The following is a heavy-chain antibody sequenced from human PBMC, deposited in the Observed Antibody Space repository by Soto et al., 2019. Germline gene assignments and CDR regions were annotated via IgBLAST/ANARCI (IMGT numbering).Heavy chain of an antibody. V-gene: IGHV1-69*01. J-gene: IGHJ4*02. CDR3: ARDGGRNSGGIDY. CDR2: IIPIFGTA. D-gene: IGHD1-26*01. Sequence: QVQLVQSGAEVKKPGSSVKVSCKASGGTFSSYSINWVRQAPGQGLEWMGEIIPIFGTANYAQKFQGRVTITADESTSTAYMERSSLRSEDTDVYYCARDGGRNSGGIDYWGQGTLVTVSS. CDR1: GGTFSSYS.